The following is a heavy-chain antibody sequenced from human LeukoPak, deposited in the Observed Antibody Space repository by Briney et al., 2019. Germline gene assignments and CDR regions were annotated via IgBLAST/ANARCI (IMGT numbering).Heavy chain of an antibody. V-gene: IGHV3-30*19. J-gene: IGHJ4*02. Sequence: GGSLRLSCAASGFTFSSYGMHWVRQAPGKGLEWMAFISYDGSNKYYADFVKGRFTVSRDNSKNTLYLQMNSLRAEDTAVYYCASLSSAGSGGFDYWGQGTLVTVSS. CDR1: GFTFSSYG. CDR2: ISYDGSNK. CDR3: ASLSSAGSGGFDY. D-gene: IGHD3-22*01.